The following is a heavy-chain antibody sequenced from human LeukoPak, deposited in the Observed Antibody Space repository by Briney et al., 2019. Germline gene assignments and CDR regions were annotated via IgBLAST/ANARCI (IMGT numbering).Heavy chain of an antibody. D-gene: IGHD3-22*01. CDR2: IIPIFSTA. J-gene: IGHJ4*02. CDR3: ARVPLSGYYDSGGYMSY. V-gene: IGHV1-69*05. CDR1: GGTFSSYA. Sequence: SVKVSCKASGGTFSSYAISWVRQAPGQGLEWMGRIIPIFSTANYAQKFQGRVTITTDESTSTAYMELSSLRSEDTAVYYCARVPLSGYYDSGGYMSYWGQGTLVTVSS.